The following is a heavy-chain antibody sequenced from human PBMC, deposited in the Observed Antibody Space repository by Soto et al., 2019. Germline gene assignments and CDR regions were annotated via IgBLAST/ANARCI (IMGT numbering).Heavy chain of an antibody. CDR2: ISSSGSTI. V-gene: IGHV3-48*03. CDR3: ARGVGFAEYFRH. J-gene: IGHJ1*01. CDR1: GFTFSSSE. Sequence: EVHLVESGGGLVQPGGSLSLSCAASGFTFSSSEMNWVRQEPGKGLEWVSYISSSGSTIYYADSVKGRFASSRDNAKNSLYLQMNSLRAEDTAVYYCARGVGFAEYFRHWGQGTMVTVSS.